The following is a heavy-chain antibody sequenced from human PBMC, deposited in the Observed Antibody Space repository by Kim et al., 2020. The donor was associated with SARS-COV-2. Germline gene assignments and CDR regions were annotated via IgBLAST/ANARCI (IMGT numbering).Heavy chain of an antibody. D-gene: IGHD2-2*01. Sequence: RFTISRDNSKNTLYLQMNSLRAEDTAVYYCARLGYCSSTSCYGYYYGMDVWGQGTTVTVSS. V-gene: IGHV3-30*07. CDR3: ARLGYCSSTSCYGYYYGMDV. J-gene: IGHJ6*02.